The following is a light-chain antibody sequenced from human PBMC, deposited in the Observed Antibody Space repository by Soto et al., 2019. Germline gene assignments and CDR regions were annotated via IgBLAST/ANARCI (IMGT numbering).Light chain of an antibody. CDR2: AAS. CDR1: QSISSY. J-gene: IGKJ1*01. V-gene: IGKV1-39*01. Sequence: DIQMTQSPSSLSASVGDRVTITCRAGQSISSYLNWYQQKPGKAPKLLIYAASSLQSGVPSRFSGSGSETDFTLTISSLQPEDFATYSCQQSYSTTWTFGQGTKVDIK. CDR3: QQSYSTTWT.